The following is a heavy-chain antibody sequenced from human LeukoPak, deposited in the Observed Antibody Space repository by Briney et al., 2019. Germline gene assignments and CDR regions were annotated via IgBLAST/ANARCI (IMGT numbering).Heavy chain of an antibody. CDR2: FAPEDGET. V-gene: IGHV1-24*01. CDR1: GDTLTELS. D-gene: IGHD3-10*01. J-gene: IGHJ4*02. Sequence: ASVKVSCKLSGDTLTELSMHWVRQSPGTRLEWMGGFAPEDGETIYAQKFQGRVTMTEDTSTDTAYMELSSLRSDDTAVDFCATLPRGHLFDSWGQGTLVTVSS. CDR3: ATLPRGHLFDS.